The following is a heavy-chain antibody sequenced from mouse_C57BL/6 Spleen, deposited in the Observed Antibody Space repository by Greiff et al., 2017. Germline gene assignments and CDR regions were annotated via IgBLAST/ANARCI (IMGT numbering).Heavy chain of an antibody. CDR2: ISNLAYSI. D-gene: IGHD3-2*02. J-gene: IGHJ4*01. V-gene: IGHV5-15*01. CDR3: ARHGTAQATYYALDY. Sequence: EVQLVESGGGLVQPGGSLKLSCAASGFTFSDYGMAWVRQAPRKGPEWVAFISNLAYSIYYADTVTGRSTISRENAKNTLYLEMSSLRSEDTAMYYCARHGTAQATYYALDYWGQGTSVTVSS. CDR1: GFTFSDYG.